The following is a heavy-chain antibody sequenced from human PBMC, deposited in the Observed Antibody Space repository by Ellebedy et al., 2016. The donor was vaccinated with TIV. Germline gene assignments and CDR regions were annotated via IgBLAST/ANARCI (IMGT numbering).Heavy chain of an antibody. D-gene: IGHD2-15*01. Sequence: AASVKVSCKASGYPFPNYGVSWVRQAPGQGLEGVGWVSAYNGNTKYGQKFQGRISLTTDTSMGTAYMELKSLRSDDTGVYFCAREVPADAPALLDYWGQGTRVTVSS. V-gene: IGHV1-18*04. J-gene: IGHJ4*02. CDR1: GYPFPNYG. CDR2: VSAYNGNT. CDR3: AREVPADAPALLDY.